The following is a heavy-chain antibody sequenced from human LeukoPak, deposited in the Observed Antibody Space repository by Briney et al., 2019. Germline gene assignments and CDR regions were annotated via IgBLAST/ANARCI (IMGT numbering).Heavy chain of an antibody. Sequence: PGGSLRLSCAASGFTFSSYGMHCVRQAPGKGLEWVAFIRYDGSNKYYADSVKGQFTVSRDNSKNTLYLQMNSLSAEDTAVYYCAKAYKGYCSGGSCYSIPPVWGQGTLVTVSS. J-gene: IGHJ4*02. CDR2: IRYDGSNK. CDR3: AKAYKGYCSGGSCYSIPPV. D-gene: IGHD2-15*01. CDR1: GFTFSSYG. V-gene: IGHV3-30*02.